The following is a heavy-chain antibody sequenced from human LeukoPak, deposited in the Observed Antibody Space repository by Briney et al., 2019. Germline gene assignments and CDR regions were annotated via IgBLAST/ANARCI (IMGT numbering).Heavy chain of an antibody. CDR1: GFTFTTST. CDR2: IVVGSGNT. J-gene: IGHJ4*02. Sequence: SVKVSCKASGFTFTTSTMQWVRQARGQRLEWIGWIVVGSGNTNYAQKLQERVTITRDMSTRTAYMELSSLRSEDTAFYYCAATTGTTPFDYWGQGTLVTVSS. V-gene: IGHV1-58*02. D-gene: IGHD1-1*01. CDR3: AATTGTTPFDY.